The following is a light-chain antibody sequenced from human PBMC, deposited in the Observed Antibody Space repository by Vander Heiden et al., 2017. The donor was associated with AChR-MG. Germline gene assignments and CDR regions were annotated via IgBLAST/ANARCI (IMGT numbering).Light chain of an antibody. V-gene: IGKV3-15*01. Sequence: DIVLTQSPATLSVSPGERATLSCRASQRIGSSLAWYQQRPGQSPRLLIYTTSTRATDIPARFSGSGSGTEFTLTISRLQSEDFAVYYCQQYEYWPRTFGQGTKVEI. CDR2: TTS. J-gene: IGKJ1*01. CDR3: QQYEYWPRT. CDR1: QRIGSS.